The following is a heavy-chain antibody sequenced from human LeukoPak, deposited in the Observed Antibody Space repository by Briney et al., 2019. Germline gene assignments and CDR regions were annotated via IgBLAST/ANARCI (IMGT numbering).Heavy chain of an antibody. V-gene: IGHV3-30*02. CDR1: GFTFNYYG. CDR2: IRYDGSNK. Sequence: QPGGSLRLSCAASGFTFNYYGLHWVRQAPGKGLEWVAFIRYDGSNKYYADPVKGRFTISRDNSKNTLYLQMNSLKPEDTAVYYCAKARGYCSSTSCFRPFDYRGQGTLVTVSS. D-gene: IGHD2-2*01. J-gene: IGHJ4*02. CDR3: AKARGYCSSTSCFRPFDY.